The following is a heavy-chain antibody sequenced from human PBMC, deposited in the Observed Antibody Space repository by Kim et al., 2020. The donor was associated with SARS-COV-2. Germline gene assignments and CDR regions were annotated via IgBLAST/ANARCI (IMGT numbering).Heavy chain of an antibody. V-gene: IGHV3-74*01. D-gene: IGHD3-10*01. CDR3: ARYPMIRGSY. Sequence: GRDYADSVKGRFTISRDNAKNTLYLQMNSLRGEDTAVYYCARYPMIRGSYWGQGILVTVSS. J-gene: IGHJ4*02. CDR2: GR.